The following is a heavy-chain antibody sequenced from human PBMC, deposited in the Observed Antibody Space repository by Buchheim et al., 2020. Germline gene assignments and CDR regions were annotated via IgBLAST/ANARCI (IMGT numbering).Heavy chain of an antibody. CDR2: IKPSGGST. J-gene: IGHJ3*02. CDR3: VTRGDAFDI. CDR1: GYTFTSYY. V-gene: IGHV1-46*03. Sequence: QVQLVQSGAEVKKPGASVKVSCKASGYTFTSYYMHWVRQDPGQGLEWMGIIKPSGGSTSYAQKFQGRVTMNRAKDKRTVYMELISLRSEDTAVYYCVTRGDAFDIWGQGT.